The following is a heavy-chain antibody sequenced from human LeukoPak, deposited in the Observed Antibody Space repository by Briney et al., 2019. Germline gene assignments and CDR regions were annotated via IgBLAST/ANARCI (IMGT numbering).Heavy chain of an antibody. CDR1: GYTFTSYG. V-gene: IGHV1-18*01. J-gene: IGHJ4*02. CDR2: ISAYNGNT. D-gene: IGHD3-10*01. Sequence: ASVKASCKASGYTFTSYGISWVRQAPGQGLEWMGWISAYNGNTNYAQKLQGRVTMTTDTSTSTAYMELRSLRSDDTAVYYCARVRELSAMVRGVIDYWGQGTLVTVSS. CDR3: ARVRELSAMVRGVIDY.